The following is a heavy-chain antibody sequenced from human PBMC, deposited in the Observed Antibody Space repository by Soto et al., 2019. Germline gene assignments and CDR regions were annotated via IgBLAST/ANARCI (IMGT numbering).Heavy chain of an antibody. CDR3: AHIPPQDSGAFDF. CDR2: LYWDDDN. CDR1: GFSLRTTGVG. V-gene: IGHV2-5*02. J-gene: IGHJ3*01. Sequence: SGPTLVNPTQALTLTCTFSGFSLRTTGVGVGWIRQPPGKALEWLALLYWDDDNRYNPSLKSRLTLTKDTSKSQVVLTLTNVDPADTATYYCAHIPPQDSGAFDFWDQGTMVTVSS. D-gene: IGHD6-19*01.